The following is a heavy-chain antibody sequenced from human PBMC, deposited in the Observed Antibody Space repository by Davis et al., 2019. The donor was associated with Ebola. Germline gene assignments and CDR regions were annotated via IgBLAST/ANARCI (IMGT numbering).Heavy chain of an antibody. V-gene: IGHV3-48*01. D-gene: IGHD4-17*01. J-gene: IGHJ6*02. Sequence: PGGSLRLSCAASEFTFSDHSMNWVRQAPGKGLDWISYISGGSRTIYYADSVKGRFTISRDNSKNTLYLQMNSLRAEDTAIYYCAKGSLYGSRSITAGVDVWGQGTTVTVSS. CDR2: ISGGSRTI. CDR1: EFTFSDHS. CDR3: AKGSLYGSRSITAGVDV.